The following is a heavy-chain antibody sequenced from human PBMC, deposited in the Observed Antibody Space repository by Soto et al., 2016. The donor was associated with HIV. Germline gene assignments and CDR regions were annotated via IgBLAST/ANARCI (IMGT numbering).Heavy chain of an antibody. D-gene: IGHD3-10*01. CDR1: GFTFSSYG. J-gene: IGHJ4*02. V-gene: IGHV3-33*01. Sequence: VQLVESGGGVVQPGRSLRLSCAASGFTFSSYGMHWVRQAPGKGLEWVAVIWYDGSNKYYAGSVKGRFTISRDNSKNTLYLQMNSLRAEDTAVYYCAREATVWNGSGSYDYWGQGTLVTVSS. CDR2: IWYDGSNK. CDR3: AREATVWNGSGSYDY.